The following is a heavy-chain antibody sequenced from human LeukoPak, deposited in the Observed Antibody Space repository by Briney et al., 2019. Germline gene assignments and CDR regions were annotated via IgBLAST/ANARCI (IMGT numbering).Heavy chain of an antibody. CDR2: INPNSGGT. D-gene: IGHD3-3*01. CDR1: GYTFTGYY. Sequence: ASVKVSCKASGYTFTGYYMHWVRQAPGQGLEWMGWINPNSGGTNYAQKFQGRVTMTRDTSISTAYMELSRLRSDDTAVYYYARGIVGTHTFDYWGQGTLVTVSS. CDR3: ARGIVGTHTFDY. V-gene: IGHV1-2*02. J-gene: IGHJ4*02.